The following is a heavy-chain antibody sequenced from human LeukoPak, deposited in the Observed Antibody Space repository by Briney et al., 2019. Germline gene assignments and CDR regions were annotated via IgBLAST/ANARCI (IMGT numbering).Heavy chain of an antibody. CDR3: ARVGEYGSGSYLLY. V-gene: IGHV1-2*02. Sequence: GASVKVSCKASGYTFTGYYIHWVRQAPGQGLEWMGWINPNSGGTNYAQKFQGRVTMTRDTSISTAYMELSRLRSDDTAVCYCARVGEYGSGSYLLYWGQGTLVTVSS. CDR1: GYTFTGYY. J-gene: IGHJ4*02. D-gene: IGHD3-10*01. CDR2: INPNSGGT.